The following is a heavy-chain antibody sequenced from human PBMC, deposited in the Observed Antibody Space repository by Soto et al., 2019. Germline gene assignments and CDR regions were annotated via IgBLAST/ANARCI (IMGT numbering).Heavy chain of an antibody. CDR2: IYYSGST. D-gene: IGHD3-3*01. CDR3: ARVNPGYDFWSGYYMPFAFDY. V-gene: IGHV4-59*01. Sequence: SETLSLTCTVSGGSISSYYWSWIRQPPGKGLEWIGYIYYSGSTNYNPSLKSRVTISVDTSKNQFSLKLSSVTAADTAVYYFARVNPGYDFWSGYYMPFAFDYWGQGTLVTVSS. CDR1: GGSISSYY. J-gene: IGHJ4*02.